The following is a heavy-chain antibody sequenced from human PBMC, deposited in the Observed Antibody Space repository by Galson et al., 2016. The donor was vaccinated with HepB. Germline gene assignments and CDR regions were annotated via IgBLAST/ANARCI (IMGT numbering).Heavy chain of an antibody. V-gene: IGHV3-30-3*01. CDR1: GSTFSSYA. D-gene: IGHD6-19*01. CDR2: ISYDGSNK. J-gene: IGHJ3*02. CDR3: ARVDMQWLLIGAFDI. Sequence: SLRLSCAASGSTFSSYAMHWVRQAPGKGLEWVAVISYDGSNKYYADSVKGRFTISRDNSKNTLYLQMNSLRAEDTAVYYCARVDMQWLLIGAFDIWGQGTMVTVSS.